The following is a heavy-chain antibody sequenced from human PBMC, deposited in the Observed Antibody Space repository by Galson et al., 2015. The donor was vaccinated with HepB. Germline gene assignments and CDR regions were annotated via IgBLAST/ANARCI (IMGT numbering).Heavy chain of an antibody. CDR2: IIPIFGTA. D-gene: IGHD2-2*01. CDR3: ARDLGGYCSSTSCYSNWFDP. J-gene: IGHJ5*02. CDR1: GYTFTSYY. V-gene: IGHV1-69*13. Sequence: SVKVSCKASGYTFTSYYMHWVRQAPGQGLEWMGGIIPIFGTANYAQKFQGRVTITADESTSTAYMELSSLRSEDTAVYYCARDLGGYCSSTSCYSNWFDPWGQGTLVTVSS.